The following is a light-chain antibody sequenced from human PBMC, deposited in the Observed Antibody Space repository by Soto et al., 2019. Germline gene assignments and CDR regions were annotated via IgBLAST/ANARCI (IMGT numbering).Light chain of an antibody. CDR1: QTVSSY. CDR3: QQRSNWPRETT. J-gene: IGKJ5*01. Sequence: EIVLTQSPVTLSLSPGEIATLSCSASQTVSSYLAWYQQKPGQAPRLLIYDASNRATGIPARFSGSGSGTDFTLTISSLEPEDFAVYYCQQRSNWPRETTCGQGTRREIK. CDR2: DAS. V-gene: IGKV3-11*01.